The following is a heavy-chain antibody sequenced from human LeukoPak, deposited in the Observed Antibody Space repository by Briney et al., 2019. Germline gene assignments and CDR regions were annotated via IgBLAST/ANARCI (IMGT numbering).Heavy chain of an antibody. D-gene: IGHD2-15*01. CDR1: VDLLLVAPYY. CDR3: SRVVGSTSWFDS. V-gene: IGHV4-31*03. J-gene: IGHJ5*01. CDR2: SYYSGNT. Sequence: SQTLSLTCTVSVDLLLVAPYYWSSVRQHPGKGLEWIAYSYYSGNTYYNPSLKSRIGLSVDTSKNQFSLNLTSVTTAETGVDFFSRVVGSTSWFDSWGQGTRVTVSS.